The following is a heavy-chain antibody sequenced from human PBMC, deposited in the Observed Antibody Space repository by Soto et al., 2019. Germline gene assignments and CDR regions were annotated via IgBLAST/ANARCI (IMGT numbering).Heavy chain of an antibody. D-gene: IGHD2-2*01. CDR2: IIPIYGSP. V-gene: IGHV1-69*01. CDR3: ARAGRASADSWFDS. J-gene: IGHJ5*01. CDR1: GSPLSSYS. Sequence: QVQLVQSGAEVKRPGSSVRVSCKAYGSPLSSYSISWVRQAPGQGLEWMGGIIPIYGSPNYAKNFQGRVTISADEYTNTAYMEVGSLRFDDTAVFYCARAGRASADSWFDSWGQGTLVTVSS.